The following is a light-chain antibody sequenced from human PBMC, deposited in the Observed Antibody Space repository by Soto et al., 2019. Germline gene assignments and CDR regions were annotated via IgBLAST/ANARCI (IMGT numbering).Light chain of an antibody. V-gene: IGKV3-15*01. Sequence: EILLTQSPGTLSLSPGEISTLSFRASQSVSSSLAWYQHKPGQAPRLLIHGASTRATGIPARFSGSGSGTEFTLTISSLQSEDFAVYYCHQYNIRPWTFGHGTKVDI. CDR3: HQYNIRPWT. CDR1: QSVSSS. CDR2: GAS. J-gene: IGKJ1*01.